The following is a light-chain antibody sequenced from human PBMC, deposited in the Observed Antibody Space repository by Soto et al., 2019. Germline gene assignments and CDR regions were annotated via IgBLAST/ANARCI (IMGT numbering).Light chain of an antibody. J-gene: IGLJ1*01. CDR2: GNN. Sequence: QPVLTQPPSVSGAPGQRVTISCTGSSSNIGAGYDVHWYQQLPGTAPKLLIYGNNNRPSGVPDRFSGSKSGTSASLAVTGLQAEDEADYYCQSYATGLSVLYVFGTGTKVTVI. CDR1: SSNIGAGYD. CDR3: QSYATGLSVLYV. V-gene: IGLV1-40*01.